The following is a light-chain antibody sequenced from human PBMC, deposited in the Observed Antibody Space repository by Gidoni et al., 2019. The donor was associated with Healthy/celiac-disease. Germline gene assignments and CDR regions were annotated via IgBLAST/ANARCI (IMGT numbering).Light chain of an antibody. CDR3: CSYAGSYGV. V-gene: IGLV2-11*01. CDR1: SSEVGGYNY. Sequence: QSALTQPRSVSGSPGQSVTISCTGTSSEVGGYNYVSWYQQHPGKAPKLLIYDVSKRPSGVPYRFSGSKSGNTAALTISGLQAEDESDYYCCSYAGSYGVFGGGTKLT. CDR2: DVS. J-gene: IGLJ3*02.